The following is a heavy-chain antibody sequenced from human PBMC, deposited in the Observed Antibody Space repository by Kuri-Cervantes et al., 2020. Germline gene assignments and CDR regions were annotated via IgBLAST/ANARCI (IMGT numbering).Heavy chain of an antibody. V-gene: IGHV3-74*01. CDR1: GFTFSSYW. D-gene: IGHD3-10*01. J-gene: IGHJ5*02. CDR2: INSDGSTT. Sequence: GESLKISCVASGFTFSSYWMHWVRQAPGKGLVWVSCINSDGSTTRYADSVKGRFTISRDNAKNSLYLQMNSLRDEDTAVYYCARGRQGSGSYYFHNWFDPWGQGTLVTVSS. CDR3: ARGRQGSGSYYFHNWFDP.